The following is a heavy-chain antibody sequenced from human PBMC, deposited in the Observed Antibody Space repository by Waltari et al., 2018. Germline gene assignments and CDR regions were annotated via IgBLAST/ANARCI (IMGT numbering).Heavy chain of an antibody. CDR2: TYTSGST. J-gene: IGHJ6*03. Sequence: QVQLQESGPGLVKPSETLSLTCTVSGGSISSYYWSWIRQPAGKGLEWIGRTYTSGSTNHNPSLKSRVPTSVDTSKNQFSLKLSSVTAADTAVYYCARSARIAARPMLYYYYYMDVWGKGTTVTISS. CDR1: GGSISSYY. CDR3: ARSARIAARPMLYYYYYMDV. V-gene: IGHV4-4*07. D-gene: IGHD6-6*01.